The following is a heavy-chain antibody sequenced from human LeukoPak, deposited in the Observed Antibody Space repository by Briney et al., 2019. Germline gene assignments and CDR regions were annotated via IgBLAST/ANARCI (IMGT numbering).Heavy chain of an antibody. V-gene: IGHV4-59*01. CDR1: GGSLSSYY. J-gene: IGHJ4*02. CDR2: IYYSGST. Sequence: SETLSLTCTVSGGSLSSYYWSWIRQPPGKGLEWIGYIYYSGSTNYNPSLKSRVTISVDTSKNQFSLKLSSVTAADTAVYYCARGPDYGDHPYYIDYWGQGTLVTVSS. D-gene: IGHD4-17*01. CDR3: ARGPDYGDHPYYIDY.